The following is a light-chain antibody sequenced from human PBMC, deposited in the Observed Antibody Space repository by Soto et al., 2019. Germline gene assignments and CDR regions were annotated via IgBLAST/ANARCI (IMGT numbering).Light chain of an antibody. CDR1: SSNIGSNY. J-gene: IGLJ1*01. Sequence: QSVLTQPPSASGTPGQRVTISCSGSSSNIGSNYVYWYQQLPGTAPKLLIYRNNQRSSGVPDRFSGSKSGTSASLAISGLRSEDEADYYCAAWDDSLSAPYVFGTGTKVTVL. V-gene: IGLV1-47*01. CDR3: AAWDDSLSAPYV. CDR2: RNN.